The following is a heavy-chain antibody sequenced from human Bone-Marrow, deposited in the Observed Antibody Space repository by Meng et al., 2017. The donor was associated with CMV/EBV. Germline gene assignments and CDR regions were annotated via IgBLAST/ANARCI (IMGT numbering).Heavy chain of an antibody. D-gene: IGHD2-15*01. CDR1: GGSFSGYY. CDR2: INHSGST. J-gene: IGHJ4*02. Sequence: SETLSLTCAVYGGSFSGYYWSWIRQPPGKGLEWIGEINHSGSTNYNPSPKRRVTISVDTSKNQFSLKLSSVTAADTAVYYCARAVRLAPYSWDYWGQGTLVTVSS. CDR3: ARAVRLAPYSWDY. V-gene: IGHV4-34*01.